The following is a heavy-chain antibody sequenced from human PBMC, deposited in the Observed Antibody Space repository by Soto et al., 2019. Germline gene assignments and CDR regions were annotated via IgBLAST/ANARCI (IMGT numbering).Heavy chain of an antibody. D-gene: IGHD1-7*01. CDR2: ISSSGSTI. Sequence: GGSLSLSCGFSGFTFSSHEMNWVRQAPGKGLEWVSYISSSGSTIYYADSVKGRFTISRDNAKNSLYLQMNSLRAEDTAVYYCASRKIGTTFYYYNDMDVWGQGTTVTV. V-gene: IGHV3-48*03. CDR3: ASRKIGTTFYYYNDMDV. CDR1: GFTFSSHE. J-gene: IGHJ6*02.